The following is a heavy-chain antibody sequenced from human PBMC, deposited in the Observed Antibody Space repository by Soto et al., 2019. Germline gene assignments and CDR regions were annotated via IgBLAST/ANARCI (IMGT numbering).Heavy chain of an antibody. D-gene: IGHD4-17*01. Sequence: SETLSLTCTVSGGSISSYYWSWIRQPPGKGLEWIRYIYYSGSTNYNPSLKSRVTISVDTSKNQFSLKLSSVTAADTAVYYCARTGILHKWRQKENGDYVVWAFDIWGQGTMVTVSS. CDR1: GGSISSYY. CDR2: IYYSGST. J-gene: IGHJ3*02. CDR3: ARTGILHKWRQKENGDYVVWAFDI. V-gene: IGHV4-59*01.